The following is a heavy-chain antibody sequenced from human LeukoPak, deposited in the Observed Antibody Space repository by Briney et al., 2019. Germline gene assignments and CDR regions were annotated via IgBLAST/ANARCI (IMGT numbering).Heavy chain of an antibody. D-gene: IGHD6-13*01. J-gene: IGHJ4*02. CDR1: GGSLSSSSYY. V-gene: IGHV4-39*01. Sequence: SETLSLTCTVSGGSLSSSSYYWGWIRQPPGKGLEWIGIIYYSGSTYYNPSLKSQVTISVDTSKNQFSLKLSSVTAADTGVYYCARAYRSRASDYWGQGTLVSVSS. CDR3: ARAYRSRASDY. CDR2: IYYSGST.